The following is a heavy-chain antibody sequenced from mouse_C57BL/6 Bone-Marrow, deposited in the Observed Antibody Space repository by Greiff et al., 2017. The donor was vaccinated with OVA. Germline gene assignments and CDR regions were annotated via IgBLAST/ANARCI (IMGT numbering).Heavy chain of an antibody. J-gene: IGHJ1*03. CDR1: GYTFTSYW. CDR2: IDPSDSYT. CDR3: ATYYDGSSYAYFEV. Sequence: QVQLQQPGAELVMPGASVKLSCKASGYTFTSYWMHWVKQRPGQGLEWIGEIDPSDSYTNYNKKFKGKSTLTVDKSSSTAYMQLSSLTSEDSAGYYCATYYDGSSYAYFEVWGTGTTVTVSS. V-gene: IGHV1-69*01. D-gene: IGHD1-1*01.